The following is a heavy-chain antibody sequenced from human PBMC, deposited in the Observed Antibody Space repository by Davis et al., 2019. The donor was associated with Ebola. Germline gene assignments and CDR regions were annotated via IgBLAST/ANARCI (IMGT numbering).Heavy chain of an antibody. Sequence: SETLSLTCAVYGGSFSGYYWSWIRQPPGKGLEWIGEINHSGSTNYNPSLKSRVTISVDTSKNQFSLKLSSVTAADTAVYYCARGRFVVVPAAKGPYYYYGMGVWGQGTTVTVSS. CDR1: GGSFSGYY. V-gene: IGHV4-34*01. D-gene: IGHD2-2*01. J-gene: IGHJ6*02. CDR2: INHSGST. CDR3: ARGRFVVVPAAKGPYYYYGMGV.